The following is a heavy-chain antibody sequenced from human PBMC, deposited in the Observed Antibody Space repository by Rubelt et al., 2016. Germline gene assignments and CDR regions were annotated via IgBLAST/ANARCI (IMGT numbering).Heavy chain of an antibody. V-gene: IGHV4-39*07. CDR3: ARDGSPMVRGTDY. J-gene: IGHJ4*02. D-gene: IGHD3-10*01. Sequence: QLQLQESGPGLVKPSETLSLTCTVSGGSISSSSYYWGWIRQPPGKGLEWIGSIYYSGSTYYNPSLMSRVPISVDTSKNQFSLRLSVGTAADTAVYYCARDGSPMVRGTDYWGQGTLVTVSS. CDR2: IYYSGST. CDR1: GGSISSSSYY.